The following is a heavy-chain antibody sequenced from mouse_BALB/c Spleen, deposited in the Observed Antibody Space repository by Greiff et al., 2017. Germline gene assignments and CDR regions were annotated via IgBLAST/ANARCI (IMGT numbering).Heavy chain of an antibody. Sequence: EVKLMESGGGLVKPGGSLRLSCATSGFTFTDYYMSWVRQTPGKALEWLGFIRNKANGYTTEYSASVKGRFTISRDNSQNILYLQMNTLRAEDSATYYCAGGNYEAMDYWGQGTSLTVSS. CDR2: IRNKANGYTT. CDR3: AGGNYEAMDY. J-gene: IGHJ4*01. V-gene: IGHV7-3*02. D-gene: IGHD1-1*01. CDR1: GFTFTDYY.